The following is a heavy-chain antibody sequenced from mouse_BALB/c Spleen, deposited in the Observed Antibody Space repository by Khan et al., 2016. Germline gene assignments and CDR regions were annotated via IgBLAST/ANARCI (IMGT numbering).Heavy chain of an antibody. J-gene: IGHJ2*01. D-gene: IGHD1-1*01. CDR2: IDPANGNT. Sequence: VQLQESGAELVKPGASVKLSCTAAGFNIKDTYMHWVKQRPEQGLEWIGRIDPANGNTKYDPKFQGKATITADTSSNTAYLQLSSLTSEYTAVYSCARTTVDYWGQGTTLTVSS. CDR1: GFNIKDTY. CDR3: ARTTVDY. V-gene: IGHV14-3*02.